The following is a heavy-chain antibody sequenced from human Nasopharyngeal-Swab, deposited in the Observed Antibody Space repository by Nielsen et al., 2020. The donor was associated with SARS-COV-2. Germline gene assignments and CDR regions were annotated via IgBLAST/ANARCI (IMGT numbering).Heavy chain of an antibody. D-gene: IGHD1-26*01. CDR3: ASQGSGSYYLLYYYYGMDV. Sequence: VRQMPGKGLEWIGSIYYSGSTYYNPSLKSRVTISVDTSKNQFSLKLGSVTAADTAVPYCASQGSGSYYLLYYYYGMDVWGQGTTVTVSS. J-gene: IGHJ6*02. V-gene: IGHV4-39*01. CDR2: IYYSGST.